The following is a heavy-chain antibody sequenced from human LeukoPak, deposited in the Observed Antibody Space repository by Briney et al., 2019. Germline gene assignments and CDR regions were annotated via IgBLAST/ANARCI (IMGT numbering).Heavy chain of an antibody. CDR3: ARDGAVTNGRYFDY. J-gene: IGHJ4*02. V-gene: IGHV3-21*01. CDR2: ISSSSSYI. Sequence: PGGSLRLSCAASGFTFTNYWMNWVRQAPGKGLEWVSSISSSSSYIYYGDSVKGRFTISRDNAKNSLYLQMNSLRAEDTAVYYCARDGAVTNGRYFDYWGQGTLVTVSS. D-gene: IGHD4-17*01. CDR1: GFTFTNYW.